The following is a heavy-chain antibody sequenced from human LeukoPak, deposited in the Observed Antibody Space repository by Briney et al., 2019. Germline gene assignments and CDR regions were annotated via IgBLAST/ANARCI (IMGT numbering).Heavy chain of an antibody. Sequence: GASVKVSCKASGGTFSSYAIIWVRQAPGQGLEWMGGIIPIFGTANYAQKFQGRVTITTDESTSTAYMELSSLRSEDTAVYYCARELHYYDSSGFRGNAFDIWGQGTMVTVSS. CDR2: IIPIFGTA. CDR3: ARELHYYDSSGFRGNAFDI. D-gene: IGHD3-22*01. J-gene: IGHJ3*02. V-gene: IGHV1-69*05. CDR1: GGTFSSYA.